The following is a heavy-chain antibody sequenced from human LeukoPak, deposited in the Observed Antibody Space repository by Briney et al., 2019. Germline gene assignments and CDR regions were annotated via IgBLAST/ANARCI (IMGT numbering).Heavy chain of an antibody. CDR1: GLTVNTNY. Sequence: SGGSLRLSCAASGLTVNTNYMSWVRQAPGKGLEWVSVIYSGGGTYYADSVKGRFTISRDNYKNTLYLQMNSLRAEDTAVYYCARSNGDWFPLEYWGRGTLVTVSS. J-gene: IGHJ4*02. D-gene: IGHD3-9*01. CDR2: IYSGGGT. V-gene: IGHV3-53*01. CDR3: ARSNGDWFPLEY.